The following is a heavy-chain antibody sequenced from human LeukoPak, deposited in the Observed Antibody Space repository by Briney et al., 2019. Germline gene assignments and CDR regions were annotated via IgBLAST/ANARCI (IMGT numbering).Heavy chain of an antibody. Sequence: PSETLFLTCTVSGGSISNYYWGWIRQPPGEGLEWIGSIYYSGSTNYNPSLKSRVTISVDTSKNQFSLKLSSVTAADTAVYYCARAPDYYGSGSYDYYYYYYMDVWGKGTTVTVSS. D-gene: IGHD3-10*01. J-gene: IGHJ6*03. CDR3: ARAPDYYGSGSYDYYYYYYMDV. V-gene: IGHV4-59*01. CDR1: GGSISNYY. CDR2: IYYSGST.